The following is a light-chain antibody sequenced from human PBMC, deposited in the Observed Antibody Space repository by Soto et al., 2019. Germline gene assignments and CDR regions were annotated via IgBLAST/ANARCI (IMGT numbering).Light chain of an antibody. CDR2: GNS. Sequence: QSVLTQPPSVSGAPGQRVTISCTGSSSNIGAGYDVHWYQQLPGTAPKLLIYGNSNRPSGVPDRFSGSKSGTSASLAITGLHAEDEADYYRQSYDSSLSGSRGVFGGGTKVTVL. CDR1: SSNIGAGYD. CDR3: QSYDSSLSGSRGV. V-gene: IGLV1-40*01. J-gene: IGLJ2*01.